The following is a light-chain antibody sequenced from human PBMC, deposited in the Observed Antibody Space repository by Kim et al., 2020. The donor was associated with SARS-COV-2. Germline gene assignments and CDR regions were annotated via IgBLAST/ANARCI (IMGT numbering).Light chain of an antibody. CDR1: KLGYKY. Sequence: VSPGPTASITCSGDKLGYKYACWYQQKPGQSPVLVIYQDSKRPSGIPERFSGSNSGNTATLTISGTQAMDEADYYCQAWDSSTAVFGTGTKVTVL. J-gene: IGLJ1*01. V-gene: IGLV3-1*01. CDR2: QDS. CDR3: QAWDSSTAV.